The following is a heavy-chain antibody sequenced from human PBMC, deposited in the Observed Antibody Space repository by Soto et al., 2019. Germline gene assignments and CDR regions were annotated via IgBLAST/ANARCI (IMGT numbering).Heavy chain of an antibody. V-gene: IGHV4-4*02. D-gene: IGHD3-3*01. CDR3: ARRQRFDFWSSYSYSNHGLDV. Sequence: VQLQESGPGLVKPSGTLSLTCAVSGGSVSSDNSWTWVRQPPGKSLEWIGEVFHSGNSNSNPSLKSRVTMSLDKSKNQFSLRLNSVTAAETAVYYCARRQRFDFWSSYSYSNHGLDVWGQGTKVAVSS. CDR2: VFHSGNS. CDR1: GGSVSSDNS. J-gene: IGHJ6*02.